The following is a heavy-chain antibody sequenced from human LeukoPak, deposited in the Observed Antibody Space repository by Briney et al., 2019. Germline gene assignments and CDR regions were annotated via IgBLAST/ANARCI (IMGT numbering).Heavy chain of an antibody. CDR3: ARDSRSSSGGDY. D-gene: IGHD6-6*01. J-gene: IGHJ4*02. CDR1: GFTVSSNY. Sequence: HGGSLRLSCAASGFTVSSNYMSWVRQAPGKGLEWVSVIYSGGSTYYADSVKGRFAISRDNSKNTLYLQVNSTRAEDTAASYCARDSRSSSGGDYWGQGTLVTVSS. CDR2: IYSGGST. V-gene: IGHV3-66*02.